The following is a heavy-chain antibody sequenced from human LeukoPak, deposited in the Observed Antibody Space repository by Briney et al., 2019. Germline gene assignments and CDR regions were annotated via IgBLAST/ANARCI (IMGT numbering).Heavy chain of an antibody. V-gene: IGHV3-23*01. CDR3: ARDLRETLFSSGALDY. CDR1: GFTFSSYG. Sequence: GGTLRLSCAASGFTFSSYGMSWVRQAPGKGLEWVSAISGSGGSTYYADSVKGRFTISRDNSKNTLYLQMNSLRAEDTAVYYCARDLRETLFSSGALDYWGQGTLVTVSS. CDR2: ISGSGGST. J-gene: IGHJ4*02. D-gene: IGHD1-26*01.